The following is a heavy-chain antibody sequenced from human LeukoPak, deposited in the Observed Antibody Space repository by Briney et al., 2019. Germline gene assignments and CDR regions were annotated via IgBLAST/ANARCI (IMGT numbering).Heavy chain of an antibody. CDR3: ARDEVWFGEGY. CDR1: GFIFSSHS. J-gene: IGHJ4*02. V-gene: IGHV3-21*01. CDR2: ISSSSSYI. Sequence: GGSLRLSCAASGFIFSSHSMNWVRQAPGKGLEWGSSISSSSSYIYYADSVKGRFTISRDNAKNSLYLQMHSLRAEDTAVYYCARDEVWFGEGYWGQGTLVTVSS. D-gene: IGHD3-10*01.